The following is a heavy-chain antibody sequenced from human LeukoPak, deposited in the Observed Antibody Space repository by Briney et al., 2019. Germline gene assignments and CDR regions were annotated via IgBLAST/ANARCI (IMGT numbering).Heavy chain of an antibody. CDR2: IYYSGST. CDR3: ARSHDHLWGNYPDY. D-gene: IGHD3-16*02. V-gene: IGHV4-31*03. CDR1: GGSISSGGYY. Sequence: NPSETLSLTCTVSGGSISSGGYYWSWIRQHPGKGLEWIGYIYYSGSTYYNPSLKSRVTISVDKSKNQFSLKLSSVTAADTAMYYCARSHDHLWGNYPDYWGQGTLVTVSS. J-gene: IGHJ4*02.